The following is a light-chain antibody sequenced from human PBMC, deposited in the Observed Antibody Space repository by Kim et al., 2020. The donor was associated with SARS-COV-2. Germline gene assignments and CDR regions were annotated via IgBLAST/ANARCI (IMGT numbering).Light chain of an antibody. CDR3: QVWDSSSDHPV. Sequence: PGKTARITWGGNNIGSKSVHWYQQKPGQAPVLVIYYDSDRPSGIPERFSGSNSGNTATLTISRVEAGDEADYYCQVWDSSSDHPVFGGGTQLTVL. CDR2: YDS. V-gene: IGLV3-21*04. CDR1: NIGSKS. J-gene: IGLJ3*02.